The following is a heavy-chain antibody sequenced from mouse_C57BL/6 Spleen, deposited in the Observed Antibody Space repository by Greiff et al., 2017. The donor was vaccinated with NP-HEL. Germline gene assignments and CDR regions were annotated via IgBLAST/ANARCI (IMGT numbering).Heavy chain of an antibody. CDR1: GYTFTEYT. CDR3: ARHEADYDYDDYAMDY. CDR2: FYPGSGSI. Sequence: QVQLQQSGAELVKPGASVKLSCKASGYTFTEYTIHWVKQRSVQGLEWIGWFYPGSGSIKYNENFKDKATLTADKSSSTVYMELSRVTDEDSAVYFGARHEADYDYDDYAMDYWGQGTSVTVAS. J-gene: IGHJ4*01. V-gene: IGHV1-62-2*01. D-gene: IGHD2-4*01.